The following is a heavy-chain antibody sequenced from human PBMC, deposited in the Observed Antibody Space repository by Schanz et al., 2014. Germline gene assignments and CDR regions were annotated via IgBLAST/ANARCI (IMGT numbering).Heavy chain of an antibody. J-gene: IGHJ6*02. CDR2: IKEDGSVK. CDR3: LAPDYGMDV. CDR1: GFSVGNKY. V-gene: IGHV3-7*01. Sequence: EVQLVESGGGLVQPGGSLRLSCAASGFSVGNKYMNWVRQAPGKGLEWVANIKEDGSVKDYVDSVKGRFTISRDNAKNSLFLQMNSLRAEDTAVYYCLAPDYGMDVWGQGTTVTVSS.